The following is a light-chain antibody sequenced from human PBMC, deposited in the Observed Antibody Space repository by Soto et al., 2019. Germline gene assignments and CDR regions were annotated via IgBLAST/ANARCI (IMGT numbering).Light chain of an antibody. Sequence: DIQMTQSPSSLSASVGDRVIITCQASQDIKKYLNWYQQKPGKAPKLLIYETSNLETGVPSRFSGSGSGTDFSLTINGLQPEDFATYYCQQSYTTPRTFGQGTKVDIK. V-gene: IGKV1-39*01. J-gene: IGKJ1*01. CDR3: QQSYTTPRT. CDR2: ETS. CDR1: QDIKKY.